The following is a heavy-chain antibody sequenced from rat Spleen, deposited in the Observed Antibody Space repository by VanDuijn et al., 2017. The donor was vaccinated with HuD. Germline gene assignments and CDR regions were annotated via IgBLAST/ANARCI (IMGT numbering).Heavy chain of an antibody. CDR2: MRYNGDT. Sequence: QEQLKESGPGPVQPSQTLSLTCTVSGFSLIRYNVHWVRQPPGKGLEWMGRMRYNGDTSYNSALKSRLSISRDTSKNQVFLKMNSLQTDDTGTYYCTIHPRYWGQGLMVTVSS. D-gene: IGHD3-1*01. CDR3: TIHPRY. V-gene: IGHV2-63*01. CDR1: GFSLIRYN. J-gene: IGHJ2*01.